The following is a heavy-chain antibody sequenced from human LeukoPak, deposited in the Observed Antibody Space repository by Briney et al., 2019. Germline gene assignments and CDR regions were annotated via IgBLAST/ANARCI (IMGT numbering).Heavy chain of an antibody. D-gene: IGHD3-22*01. J-gene: IGHJ4*02. CDR3: ARDSTGSGYYPFYFDY. CDR2: ISSSSSTI. Sequence: GGSLRLSCAASGFXFSSYSINWVRQAPGKGLEWISYISSSSSTIYSADSVKGRFTISRDNAKNSLYLQMNSLRDEDTAVYYCARDSTGSGYYPFYFDYWGQGTLVTVSS. CDR1: GFXFSSYS. V-gene: IGHV3-48*02.